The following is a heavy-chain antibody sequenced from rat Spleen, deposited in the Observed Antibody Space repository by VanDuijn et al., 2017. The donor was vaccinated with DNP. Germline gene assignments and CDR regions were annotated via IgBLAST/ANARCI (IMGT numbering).Heavy chain of an antibody. CDR3: ARSDYGEGFTY. CDR2: ISTGGNT. J-gene: IGHJ3*01. CDR1: GFSLSSYH. D-gene: IGHD1-11*01. Sequence: QVQLKESGPGLVQPSQTLSLTCTVSGFSLSSYHVSWVRQPPGKGLEWIAAISTGGNTYYNSALKSRLSISRDTSKSQVFLKMNSVQTEDTAMYFCARSDYGEGFTYWGHGTLVTVSS. V-gene: IGHV2-6*01.